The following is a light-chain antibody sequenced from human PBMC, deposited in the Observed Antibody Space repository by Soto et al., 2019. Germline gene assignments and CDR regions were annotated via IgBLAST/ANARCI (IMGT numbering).Light chain of an antibody. CDR1: QGVRSD. Sequence: EIAMTQSPDTLSVSPGDRATLSCRASQGVRSDLAWYQQKAGQSPRLVIYGASTRAAATPARFSGSGSETEFTRTISSLQSEDFAGDHCQSYSEWPLTFGGGTKVDIK. J-gene: IGKJ4*02. CDR2: GAS. V-gene: IGKV3-15*01. CDR3: QSYSEWPLT.